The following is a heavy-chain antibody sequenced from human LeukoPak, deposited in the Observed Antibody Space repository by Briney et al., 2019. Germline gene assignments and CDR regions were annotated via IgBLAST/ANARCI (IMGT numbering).Heavy chain of an antibody. CDR2: IYTSGST. D-gene: IGHD3-22*01. V-gene: IGHV4-4*07. Sequence: SETLSLTCTVSGGSISSYYWSWIRQPAGKGLEWIGRIYTSGSTNYNPSLKSRVTMSVDTSKNQFSLKLSSVTAADTAVYYCARVKDDSSGYSHDAFDIWGQGTMVTVSS. J-gene: IGHJ3*02. CDR1: GGSISSYY. CDR3: ARVKDDSSGYSHDAFDI.